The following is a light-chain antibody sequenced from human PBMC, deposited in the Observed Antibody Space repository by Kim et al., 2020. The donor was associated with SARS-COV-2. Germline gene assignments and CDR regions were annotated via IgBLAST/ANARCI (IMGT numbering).Light chain of an antibody. CDR2: DVS. J-gene: IGLJ3*02. CDR3: CSYAGSYTGV. V-gene: IGLV2-11*01. Sequence: GESVTIACTGTSSDVGGYNYVSWYQQHPGQAPKLMIYDVSKRPSGVPDRFSGSKPGNTASLTISGLQAEDEADYYCCSYAGSYTGVFGGGTQLTVL. CDR1: SSDVGGYNY.